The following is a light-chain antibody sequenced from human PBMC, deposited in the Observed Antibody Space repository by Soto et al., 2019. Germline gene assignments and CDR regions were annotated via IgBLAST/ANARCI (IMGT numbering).Light chain of an antibody. J-gene: IGKJ1*01. CDR1: QSISSW. Sequence: DIQMTQSPSTLSASVGDRVTITCRASQSISSWLAWYQQKPGKAPKLLIYDASSLESGVPPRFSGSGSGTEFILTISSLQPDDFATYYCQQYNSYSPWTFGQGTKVDIK. V-gene: IGKV1-5*01. CDR3: QQYNSYSPWT. CDR2: DAS.